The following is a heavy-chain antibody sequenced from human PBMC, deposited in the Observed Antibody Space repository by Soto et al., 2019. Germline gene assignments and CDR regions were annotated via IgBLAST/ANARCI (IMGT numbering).Heavy chain of an antibody. CDR3: ARDTSGTPPRDRFWSGYSNPNYYYYGMDV. V-gene: IGHV1-2*04. CDR2: INPNSGGT. Sequence: ASVKVSCKASGYTFTGYYMHWVRQAPGQGLEWMGWINPNSGGTNYAQKFQGWVTMTRDASISTAYMELSRLRSDDTAVYYCARDTSGTPPRDRFWSGYSNPNYYYYGMDVWGQGTTVTVSS. CDR1: GYTFTGYY. D-gene: IGHD3-3*01. J-gene: IGHJ6*02.